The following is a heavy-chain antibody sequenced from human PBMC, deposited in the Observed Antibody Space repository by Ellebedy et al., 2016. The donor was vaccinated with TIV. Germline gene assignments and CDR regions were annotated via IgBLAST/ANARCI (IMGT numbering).Heavy chain of an antibody. CDR1: GYSFTTYY. J-gene: IGHJ4*02. V-gene: IGHV1-46*01. CDR2: INPGSGSS. CDR3: ARGVGYDILTGYGRKDY. Sequence: ASVKVSCXASGYSFTTYYMHWVRQAPGQGLEWMGIINPGSGSSTYAQKFRGRVTMTRDTSTSTFYMELSSLRSEDTAVYYCARGVGYDILTGYGRKDYWGQGALVTVSS. D-gene: IGHD3-9*01.